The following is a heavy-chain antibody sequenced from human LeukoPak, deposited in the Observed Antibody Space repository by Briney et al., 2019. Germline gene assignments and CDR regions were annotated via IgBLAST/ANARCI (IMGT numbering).Heavy chain of an antibody. CDR1: GFIFSTYS. Sequence: GGSLRLSCVASGFIFSTYSMSWVRQAPGKGLEWVSYISSSGSGIFYADSVKGRFTISRDNAKNSLSLQMNSLRDEDTAVYYCARVKGDGDSYYFDYWGQGTLFTVSP. V-gene: IGHV3-48*02. D-gene: IGHD4-17*01. CDR3: ARVKGDGDSYYFDY. J-gene: IGHJ4*02. CDR2: ISSSGSGI.